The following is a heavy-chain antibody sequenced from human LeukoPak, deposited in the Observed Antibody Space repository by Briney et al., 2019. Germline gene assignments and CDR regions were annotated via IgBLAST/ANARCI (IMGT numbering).Heavy chain of an antibody. CDR1: GFTFSSYW. J-gene: IGHJ6*02. Sequence: GGSLRLSCAASGFTFSSYWMHWVRQAPGKGLVWVSRINSDGSSTSYADSVKGRFTISRDNAKNTLYLQTNSLRAEDTAVYYCARVSKIRYGMDVWGQGTTVTVSS. D-gene: IGHD6-13*01. V-gene: IGHV3-74*01. CDR3: ARVSKIRYGMDV. CDR2: INSDGSST.